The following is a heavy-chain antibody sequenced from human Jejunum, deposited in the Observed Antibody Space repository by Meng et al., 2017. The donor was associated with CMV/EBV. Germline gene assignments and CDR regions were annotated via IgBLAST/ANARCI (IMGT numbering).Heavy chain of an antibody. CDR1: IFCSYP. D-gene: IGHD3-10*01. CDR2: VGYGGDT. CDR3: AKGYYYGSGSYSKSPGFDY. J-gene: IGHJ4*02. Sequence: IFCSYPMTWVRQSPGKGLEWVSTVGYGGDTYCADSVKGRFTISRDISKNTLYLQMNSLRAEDTAIYYCAKGYYYGSGSYSKSPGFDYWGQGALVTVSS. V-gene: IGHV3-23*01.